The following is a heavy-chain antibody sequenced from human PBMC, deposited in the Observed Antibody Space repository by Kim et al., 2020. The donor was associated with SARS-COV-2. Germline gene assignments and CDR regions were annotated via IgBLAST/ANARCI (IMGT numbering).Heavy chain of an antibody. CDR3: ASNFVADTDLGP. Sequence: GGSLRLSCAASGFTFSSHVMNWVRQAPGKGLEWVALIRCEGSSHKYPDSVKGRFTVSRDNSKNTLFLQMNSLRAEDTAVYYCASNFVADTDLGPWRQGPRVPVSS. V-gene: IGHV3-30*03. CDR1: GFTFSSHV. D-gene: IGHD2-21*01. CDR2: IRCEGSSH. J-gene: IGHJ5*02.